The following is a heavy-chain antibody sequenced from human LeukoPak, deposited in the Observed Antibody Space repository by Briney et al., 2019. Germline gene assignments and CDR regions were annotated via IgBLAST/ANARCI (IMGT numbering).Heavy chain of an antibody. D-gene: IGHD3-3*01. J-gene: IGHJ5*02. CDR1: GDSISNYY. CDR3: ARDRRVTIFGVVTHRWFDP. CDR2: IYYSGST. V-gene: IGHV4-59*01. Sequence: SETLSLTCTVSGDSISNYYWSWIRQPPGKGLEWIGYIYYSGSTNYNPSLKSRVTISVDTSKNQFSLKLSSVTAADTAVYYCARDRRVTIFGVVTHRWFDPWGQGTLVTVSS.